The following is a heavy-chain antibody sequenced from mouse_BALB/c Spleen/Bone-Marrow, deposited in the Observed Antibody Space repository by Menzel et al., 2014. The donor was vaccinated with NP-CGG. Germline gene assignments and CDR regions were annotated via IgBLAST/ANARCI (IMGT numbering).Heavy chain of an antibody. J-gene: IGHJ3*01. D-gene: IGHD3-2*01. Sequence: VQLQQSGPELVRPGVSVKISCKGSGYTFTDYAMHWVKQSHAKSLEWIGVISTYSGNTKYNQKFKGKATMTVDKFSSTAYMELARLTSEDSAIYYCARGRQLGLRSFAYWGQGTLVTVSA. CDR2: ISTYSGNT. V-gene: IGHV1-67*01. CDR3: ARGRQLGLRSFAY. CDR1: GYTFTDYA.